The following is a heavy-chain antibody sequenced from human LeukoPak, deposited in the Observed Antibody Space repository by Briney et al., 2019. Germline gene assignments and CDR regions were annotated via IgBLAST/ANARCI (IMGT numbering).Heavy chain of an antibody. D-gene: IGHD3-9*01. V-gene: IGHV4-38-2*02. Sequence: SETLSLTCTVSGYSISSGYYWGWIRPPPGKGLEWIGSIYHSGSTFYNPSLKSRVTISVDTSKNQFSLKLTSVTAADTAVFYCARLHYDILTGYYPFDYWGQGTLVTVSS. J-gene: IGHJ4*02. CDR1: GYSISSGYY. CDR3: ARLHYDILTGYYPFDY. CDR2: IYHSGST.